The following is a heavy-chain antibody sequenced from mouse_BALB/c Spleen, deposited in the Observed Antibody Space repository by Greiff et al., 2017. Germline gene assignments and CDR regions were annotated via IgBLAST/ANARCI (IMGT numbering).Heavy chain of an antibody. CDR1: GYSFTSYY. Sequence: VQLQQSGPELMKPGASVKISCKASGYSFTSYYMHWVKQSHGKSLEWIGYIDPFNGGTSYNQKFKGKATLTVDKSSSTAYMHLSSLTSEDSAVYYCARRFITTVHAMDYWGQGTSVTVSS. CDR2: IDPFNGGT. CDR3: ARRFITTVHAMDY. D-gene: IGHD1-1*01. V-gene: IGHV1S135*01. J-gene: IGHJ4*01.